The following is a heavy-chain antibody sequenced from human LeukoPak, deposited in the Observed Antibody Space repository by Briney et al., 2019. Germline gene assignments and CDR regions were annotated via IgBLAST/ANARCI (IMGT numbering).Heavy chain of an antibody. V-gene: IGHV1-2*02. J-gene: IGHJ4*02. CDR3: ARDGYSSGWPGVDY. CDR1: GYTFTGYY. Sequence: ASVKVSCKASGYTFTGYYMHWVRQAPGQGLEWMGWINPNSGGTDYAQKFQGRVTMTRDTSISTAYMELSRLRSDDTAVYYCARDGYSSGWPGVDYWGQGTLVTVSS. CDR2: INPNSGGT. D-gene: IGHD6-19*01.